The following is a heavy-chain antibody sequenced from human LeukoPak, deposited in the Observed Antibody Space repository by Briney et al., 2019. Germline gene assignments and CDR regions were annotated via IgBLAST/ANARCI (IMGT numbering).Heavy chain of an antibody. CDR3: ARMIRQQLVVGYYYYMDV. V-gene: IGHV4-61*01. CDR2: IYYSGST. Sequence: PSETLSLTCTVSGGSISSGSYYWSWIRQPPGKGLEWIGYIYYSGSTNYNPSLKSRVTISVDTSKNQFSLRLSSVTAADTAVYYCARMIRQQLVVGYYYYMDVWGKGTTVTVSS. J-gene: IGHJ6*03. D-gene: IGHD6-13*01. CDR1: GGSISSGSYY.